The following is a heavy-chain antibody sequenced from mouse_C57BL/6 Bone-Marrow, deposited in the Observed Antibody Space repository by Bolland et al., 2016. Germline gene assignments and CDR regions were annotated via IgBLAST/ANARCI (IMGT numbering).Heavy chain of an antibody. Sequence: NSDGGSTYYPDTMERRFIISRDNTKKTLYLQMSSLGSEDTALYYCAREGLPYYFDYWGQGTT. J-gene: IGHJ2*01. CDR2: NSDGGST. V-gene: IGHV5-2*01. D-gene: IGHD2-2*01. CDR3: AREGLPYYFDY.